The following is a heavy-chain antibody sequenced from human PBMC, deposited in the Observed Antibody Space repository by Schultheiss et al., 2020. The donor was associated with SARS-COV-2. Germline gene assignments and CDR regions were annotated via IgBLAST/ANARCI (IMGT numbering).Heavy chain of an antibody. J-gene: IGHJ4*02. D-gene: IGHD3-22*01. Sequence: GGSLRLSCAASGFTFSSYEMNWVRQAPGKGLEWVSYISSSGSTIYYADSVKGRFTISRDNAKNSLYLQMNSLRAEDTAVYYCARESYDYYDSSGSLYYFDYWGQGTLVTVSS. CDR2: ISSSGSTI. CDR3: ARESYDYYDSSGSLYYFDY. CDR1: GFTFSSYE. V-gene: IGHV3-48*03.